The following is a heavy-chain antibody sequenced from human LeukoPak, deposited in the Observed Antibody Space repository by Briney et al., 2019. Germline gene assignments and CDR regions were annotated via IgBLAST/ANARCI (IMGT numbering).Heavy chain of an antibody. CDR3: ASGGGWVFDN. CDR1: GGSISSGDYY. CDR2: IYHRGST. V-gene: IGHV4-30-2*01. J-gene: IGHJ4*02. D-gene: IGHD6-19*01. Sequence: SETLSLTCTVSGGSISSGDYYWSWIRQPPGKGLEWIGYIYHRGSTYYNPSLKSRVTISLDRSKNQLSLKLSSVTAADTAVYYCASGGGWVFDNWGQGTLVTVSS.